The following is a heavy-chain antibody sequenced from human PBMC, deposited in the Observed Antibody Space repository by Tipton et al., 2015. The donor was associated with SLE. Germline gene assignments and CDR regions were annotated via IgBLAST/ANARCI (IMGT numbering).Heavy chain of an antibody. CDR1: GFTFDDYA. CDR3: AKDRLHTGPQGGMDG. J-gene: IGHJ6*02. Sequence: SLRLSCAASGFTFDDYAMHWVRQAPGKGLEWVSGISWNSGSTYYADSVKGRFTISRDNSKNTLYLQMNRLRAEDTAVYYCAKDRLHTGPQGGMDGWGQGTTVSVSS. CDR2: ISWNSGST. D-gene: IGHD1-14*01. V-gene: IGHV3-9*01.